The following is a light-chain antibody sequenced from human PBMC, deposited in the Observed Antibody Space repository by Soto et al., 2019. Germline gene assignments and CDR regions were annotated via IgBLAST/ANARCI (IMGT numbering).Light chain of an antibody. Sequence: EIVLTQSPGTLSLSPGERATLSCRASQSVSSSYLAWYQQKPAQAPRLLIYDASSRATGIPYRFSGSGSVTDFTLTISSLEPEDFAVYYCQHYGYSPAYGGGTKLEIK. J-gene: IGKJ4*01. CDR1: QSVSSSY. CDR3: QHYGYSPA. CDR2: DAS. V-gene: IGKV3-20*01.